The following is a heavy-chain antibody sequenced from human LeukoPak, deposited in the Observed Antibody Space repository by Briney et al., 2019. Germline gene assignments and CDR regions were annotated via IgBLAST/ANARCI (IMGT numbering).Heavy chain of an antibody. CDR2: IYPGDSDT. CDR1: GYSFTSYW. J-gene: IGHJ3*02. CDR3: ARGASSTMVRGVNYAFDI. V-gene: IGHV5-51*01. Sequence: GESLKISCKGSGYSFTSYWIGWVRQMPGKGLEWVGIIYPGDSDTRYSPSFQGQVTISADKSISTAYLQWSSLKASDTAMYYCARGASSTMVRGVNYAFDIWGQGTMVTVSS. D-gene: IGHD3-10*01.